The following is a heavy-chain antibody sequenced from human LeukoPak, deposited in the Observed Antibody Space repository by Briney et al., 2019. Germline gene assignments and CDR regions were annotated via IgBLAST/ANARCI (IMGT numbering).Heavy chain of an antibody. CDR2: IHTSGST. CDR3: AREFSSTVTTGRYFDY. D-gene: IGHD4-17*01. J-gene: IGHJ4*02. CDR1: GGSISSFF. V-gene: IGHV4-4*07. Sequence: SSETLSLTCAVSGGSISSFFWSWIRQPAGKGLEWIGRIHTSGSTNYNPSLKSRVTMSLDTSKNQFSLELSSVTAADTAVYYCAREFSSTVTTGRYFDYWGQGTLVTVST.